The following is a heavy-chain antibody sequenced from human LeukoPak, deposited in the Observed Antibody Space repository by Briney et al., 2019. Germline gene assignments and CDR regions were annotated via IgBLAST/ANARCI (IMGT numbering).Heavy chain of an antibody. CDR3: ARVSRRYYDFWRDVVRKIYYFDY. J-gene: IGHJ4*02. D-gene: IGHD3-3*01. V-gene: IGHV4-34*01. Sequence: SETLSLTCAVYGGSFSGYYWSWIRQPPGKGLEWIGEINHSGSTNYNPSLQSRVTISVDTSKNQFSLKLSSVTAADTAVYYCARVSRRYYDFWRDVVRKIYYFDYWGQGTLVTVSS. CDR2: INHSGST. CDR1: GGSFSGYY.